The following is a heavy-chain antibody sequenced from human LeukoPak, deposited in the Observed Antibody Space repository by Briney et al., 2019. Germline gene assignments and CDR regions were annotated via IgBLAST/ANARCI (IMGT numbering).Heavy chain of an antibody. V-gene: IGHV3-23*01. CDR3: AKDLPDDSSGHWVFDY. CDR2: ISGSGGST. D-gene: IGHD3-22*01. CDR1: GFTFSSYA. J-gene: IGHJ4*02. Sequence: GGSRRLSCAASGFTFSSYAMSWVRQAPGKGLEWVSAISGSGGSTDYADSVKGRFTVSRDNSKNTLYLQMNSLKAEDTAVYYCAKDLPDDSSGHWVFDYWGQGTLVTVSS.